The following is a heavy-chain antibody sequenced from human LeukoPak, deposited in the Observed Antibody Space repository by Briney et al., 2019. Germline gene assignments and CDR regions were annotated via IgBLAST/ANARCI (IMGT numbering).Heavy chain of an antibody. Sequence: PSETLPLTGTVSVASVSSKFYNGTWIRQPPGKGLEWIGYIYYSGSTNYNPSLKSRVTISVDTSKNQFSLKLTSLTAADTAVYYCAREDSSGYLGYWGQGTLVTVSS. V-gene: IGHV4-61*01. CDR2: IYYSGST. CDR1: VASVSSKFYN. CDR3: AREDSSGYLGY. D-gene: IGHD3-22*01. J-gene: IGHJ4*02.